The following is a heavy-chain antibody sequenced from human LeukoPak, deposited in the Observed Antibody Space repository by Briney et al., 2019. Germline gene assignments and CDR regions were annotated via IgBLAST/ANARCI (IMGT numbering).Heavy chain of an antibody. J-gene: IGHJ4*02. V-gene: IGHV3-7*01. Sequence: PGGSLRLSCAASGFTLSTNWMTWVRQAPGKGLECVANIKQDGSEKYYVDSVKGRFTISRDNAKKLLYLQMNSLRVEDTAVYYCARDRGSSGRLGRFDNWGQGTLVTVSP. CDR2: IKQDGSEK. CDR1: GFTLSTNW. CDR3: ARDRGSSGRLGRFDN. D-gene: IGHD6-19*01.